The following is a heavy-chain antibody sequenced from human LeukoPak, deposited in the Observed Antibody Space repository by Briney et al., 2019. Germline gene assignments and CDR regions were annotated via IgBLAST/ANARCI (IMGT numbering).Heavy chain of an antibody. Sequence: SETLSLTCAVSGGSISSSNWWSWVRQPPGKGLEWIGEINHSGSTNYNPSLKSRVTISVDTSKNQFSLKLSSVTAADTAVYYCARYPKYSSGWYDYWGQGTLVTVSS. CDR1: GGSISSSNW. V-gene: IGHV4-4*02. CDR2: INHSGST. J-gene: IGHJ4*02. D-gene: IGHD6-19*01. CDR3: ARYPKYSSGWYDY.